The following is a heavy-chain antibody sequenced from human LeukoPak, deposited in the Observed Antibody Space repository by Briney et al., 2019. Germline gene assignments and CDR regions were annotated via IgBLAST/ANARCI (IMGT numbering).Heavy chain of an antibody. J-gene: IGHJ4*02. CDR2: ISGSGGST. CDR3: AKGSNPYPDNFDY. CDR1: GFTFSSYG. V-gene: IGHV3-23*01. D-gene: IGHD4-11*01. Sequence: PGGSLRLSCAASGFTFSSYGMSWVRQAPGKGLEWVSAISGSGGSTYYADSVKGRFTISRDNSKNTLYLQMNSLRAEDTAIYYCAKGSNPYPDNFDYCGQGTLVSVSS.